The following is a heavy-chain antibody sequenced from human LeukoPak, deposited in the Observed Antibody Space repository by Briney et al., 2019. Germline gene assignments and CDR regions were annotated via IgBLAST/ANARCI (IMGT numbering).Heavy chain of an antibody. J-gene: IGHJ4*02. V-gene: IGHV3-11*01. CDR2: ISSSGSTI. CDR3: ARGKYSFDY. CDR1: GFTFSDSY. Sequence: GGSLRLSCAASGFTFSDSYMSWIRQAPGRGLEYISYISSSGSTIYYADSVRGRFTLSRDNAKNSLSLEMNSLRAEDTAVYYCARGKYSFDYWGQGTLVTVSS.